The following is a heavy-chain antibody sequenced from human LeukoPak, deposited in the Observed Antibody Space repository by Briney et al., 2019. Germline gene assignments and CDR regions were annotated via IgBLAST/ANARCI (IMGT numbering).Heavy chain of an antibody. V-gene: IGHV4-31*11. CDR2: IYYSGST. J-gene: IGHJ5*02. D-gene: IGHD5-12*01. CDR1: GGSFSGYY. Sequence: PSETLSLTCAVYGGSFSGYYWSWIRQHPGKGLEWIGYIYYSGSTYYDPSLKSRVTISVDTSKNQFSLKLSSVTAADTAVYYCARGGYVNNWFDPWGQGTLVTVSS. CDR3: ARGGYVNNWFDP.